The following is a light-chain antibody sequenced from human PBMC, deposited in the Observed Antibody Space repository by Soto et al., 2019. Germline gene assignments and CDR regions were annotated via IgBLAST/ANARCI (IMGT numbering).Light chain of an antibody. Sequence: DIQMTQSPSTLSASVGDRVTITCRASQSISIWLSWYQQKPGTAPKALIYQASILESGVPSRFSGSGSGTEFTLTISSLQPDDFATYYCQQYNSYRPFGQGTKVEIK. CDR3: QQYNSYRP. J-gene: IGKJ1*01. CDR1: QSISIW. CDR2: QAS. V-gene: IGKV1-5*03.